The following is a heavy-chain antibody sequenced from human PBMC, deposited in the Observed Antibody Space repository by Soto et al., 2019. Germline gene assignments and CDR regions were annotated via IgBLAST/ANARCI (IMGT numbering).Heavy chain of an antibody. D-gene: IGHD1-26*01. CDR1: GYTFTSYD. Sequence: ASVKVSCKASGYTFTSYDINWVRQATGQGLEWMGWMNPNSGNTGYAQKFQGRVTMTRNTSISTAYMELSSLRSEDTAEYYCARNIRGASVFRGLFFHWFDPWGQGTLVTVSS. V-gene: IGHV1-8*01. CDR3: ARNIRGASVFRGLFFHWFDP. J-gene: IGHJ5*02. CDR2: MNPNSGNT.